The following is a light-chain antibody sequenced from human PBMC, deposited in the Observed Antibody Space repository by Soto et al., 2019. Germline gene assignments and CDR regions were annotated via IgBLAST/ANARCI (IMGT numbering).Light chain of an antibody. J-gene: IGKJ1*01. V-gene: IGKV1-5*03. Sequence: DIQMTQSPSTLSTSVRDRVTISCRASQSISSWLAWYQQKPGEAPNLLIYRASSLQSGVPSRFSGSGSGTEFTLTISSLQPDDFATYYCQQYSRYSWTFGQGTKVEFK. CDR2: RAS. CDR1: QSISSW. CDR3: QQYSRYSWT.